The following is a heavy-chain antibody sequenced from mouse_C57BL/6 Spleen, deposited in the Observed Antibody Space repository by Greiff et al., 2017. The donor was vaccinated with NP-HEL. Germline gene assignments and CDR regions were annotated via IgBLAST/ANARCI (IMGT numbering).Heavy chain of an antibody. V-gene: IGHV1-64*01. CDR1: GYTFTSYW. J-gene: IGHJ1*03. CDR2: IHPNSGST. CDR3: ARPHYYGSSGWYFDV. D-gene: IGHD1-1*01. Sequence: QVQLKQPGAELVKPGASVKLSCKASGYTFTSYWMHWVKQRPGQGLEWIGMIHPNSGSTNYNEKFKSKATLTVDKSSSTAYMQLSSLTSEDSAVYYCARPHYYGSSGWYFDVWGTGTTVTVSS.